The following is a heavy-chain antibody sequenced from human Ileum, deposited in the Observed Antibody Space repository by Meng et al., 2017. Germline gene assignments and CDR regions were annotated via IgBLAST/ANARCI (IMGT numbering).Heavy chain of an antibody. CDR2: TYYRSKWYS. CDR1: GGSVSSNIAA. CDR3: ASGSGSLDY. Sequence: QVQLRQSGPGLVKPPQTLSPTCAVSGGSVSSNIAAWNWIRQSPLRGLEWLGRTYYRSKWYSEYAVSVKSRISITPDTSKNQFSLQMNSVTPEDTAVYYCASGSGSLDYWGPGTLVTVSS. V-gene: IGHV6-1*01. J-gene: IGHJ4*02. D-gene: IGHD3-3*01.